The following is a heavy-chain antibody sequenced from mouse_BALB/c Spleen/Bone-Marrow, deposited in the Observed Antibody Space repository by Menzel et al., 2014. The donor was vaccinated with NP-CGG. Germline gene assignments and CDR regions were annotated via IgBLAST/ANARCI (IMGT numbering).Heavy chain of an antibody. J-gene: IGHJ3*01. D-gene: IGHD2-1*01. CDR1: GYTFTEYT. Sequence: EVYLQQSGPELVKPGASVKISCKTSGYTFTEYTIHWVKQSHGKSLEWIGGFNPKNGGTTYKQKFKGKATLTVDKSSSTAYMELRSLTSEDSAVYYCARDWYYYGNSSSWFAHWGQGTLVTVSA. CDR2: FNPKNGGT. CDR3: ARDWYYYGNSSSWFAH. V-gene: IGHV1-18*01.